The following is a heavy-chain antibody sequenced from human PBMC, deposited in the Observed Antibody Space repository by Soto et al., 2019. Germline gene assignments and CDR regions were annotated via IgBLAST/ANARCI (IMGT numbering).Heavy chain of an antibody. CDR2: IYYSGST. Sequence: SETLSLTCTVSGGSISSGGYYWSWIRQHPGKGLEWIGYIYYSGSTYYNPSLKSRVTISVDPSKNQFSLKLSSVTAADTAVYYCARFSSGWWVLDYWSQGTLVTVSS. CDR1: GGSISSGGYY. CDR3: ARFSSGWWVLDY. D-gene: IGHD6-19*01. J-gene: IGHJ4*02. V-gene: IGHV4-31*03.